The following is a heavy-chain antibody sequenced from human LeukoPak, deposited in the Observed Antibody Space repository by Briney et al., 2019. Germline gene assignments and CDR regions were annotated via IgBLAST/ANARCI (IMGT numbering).Heavy chain of an antibody. D-gene: IGHD3-16*02. CDR2: FDPEDGET. Sequence: ASVKVSCKISGYTLTELSMHWVRQAPGKGLEWMGGFDPEDGETIYAQKFQGRVTMTEDTSTDTAYMELRTLRSDDTAVYYCARADTVRLGELSHFDYWGQGTLVTVSS. J-gene: IGHJ4*02. V-gene: IGHV1-24*01. CDR3: ARADTVRLGELSHFDY. CDR1: GYTLTELS.